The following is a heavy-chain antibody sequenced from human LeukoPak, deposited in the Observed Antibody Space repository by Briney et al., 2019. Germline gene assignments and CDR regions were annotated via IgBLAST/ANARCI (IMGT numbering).Heavy chain of an antibody. CDR3: ARGGIVSGTDAFDI. V-gene: IGHV4-4*07. D-gene: IGHD1-26*01. Sequence: SETLSLTCTVSGGSISSYYWSWIRQPAGKGLEWIGRMYNSGSTNYNPSLKSRVTMSVDRSKNQFSLKVSSVTAADTAVYYCARGGIVSGTDAFDIWGQGTMVTVSS. J-gene: IGHJ3*02. CDR1: GGSISSYY. CDR2: MYNSGST.